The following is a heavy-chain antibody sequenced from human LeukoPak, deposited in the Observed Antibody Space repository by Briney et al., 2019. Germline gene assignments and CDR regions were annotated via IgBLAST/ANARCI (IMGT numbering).Heavy chain of an antibody. J-gene: IGHJ4*02. CDR2: ISYDGSNK. Sequence: GRSLRLSCAASGFTFSSYAMHWVRQAPGKGLEWVAVISYDGSNKYYAGSVKGRFTISRDNSKNTLYLQMNSLRAEDTAVYYCARDERASTVPGFDYWGQGTLVTVSS. D-gene: IGHD4-17*01. CDR1: GFTFSSYA. CDR3: ARDERASTVPGFDY. V-gene: IGHV3-30*04.